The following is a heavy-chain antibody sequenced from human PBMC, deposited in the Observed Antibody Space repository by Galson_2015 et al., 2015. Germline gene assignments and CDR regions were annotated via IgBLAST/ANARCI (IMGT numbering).Heavy chain of an antibody. V-gene: IGHV3-15*01. Sequence: SLRLSCAASGFTFSNAWMSWVRQAPGKGLEWVGRIKSKTDGGTTDYAAPVKGRFTISRDDSKNTLYLQMNGLKTEDTAVYYCTTGVTMIANPLDYWGQGTLVTVSS. CDR3: TTGVTMIANPLDY. CDR1: GFTFSNAW. CDR2: IKSKTDGGTT. J-gene: IGHJ4*02. D-gene: IGHD3-22*01.